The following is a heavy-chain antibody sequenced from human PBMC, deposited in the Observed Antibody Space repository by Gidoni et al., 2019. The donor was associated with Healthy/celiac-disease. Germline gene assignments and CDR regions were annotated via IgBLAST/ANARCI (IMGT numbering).Heavy chain of an antibody. CDR1: GFTFSSYS. V-gene: IGHV3-21*01. J-gene: IGHJ4*02. Sequence: EVQLVESGGGLVKPGGSLRLSCAASGFTFSSYSMNWVRQAPGKGLEWVSSISSSSSYIYYADSVKGRFTISRDNAKNSLYLQMNSLRAEDTAVYYCARGPPGYGDYVGFDYWGQGTLVTVSS. CDR3: ARGPPGYGDYVGFDY. D-gene: IGHD4-17*01. CDR2: ISSSSSYI.